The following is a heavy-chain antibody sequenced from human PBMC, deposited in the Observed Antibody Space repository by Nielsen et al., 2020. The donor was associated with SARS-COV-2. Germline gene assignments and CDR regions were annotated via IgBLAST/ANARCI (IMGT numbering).Heavy chain of an antibody. CDR3: ARDPSLPEGA. D-gene: IGHD2-2*01. CDR1: GFTFSSYS. CDR2: ISSSSSYI. Sequence: GESLKISCAASGFTFSSYSMNWVRQAPGKGLEWVSSISSSSSYIYYADSVKGRFTISRDNAKNSLYLQMNSLRAEDTAVYYCARDPSLPEGAWGQGTLVTVSS. J-gene: IGHJ5*02. V-gene: IGHV3-21*04.